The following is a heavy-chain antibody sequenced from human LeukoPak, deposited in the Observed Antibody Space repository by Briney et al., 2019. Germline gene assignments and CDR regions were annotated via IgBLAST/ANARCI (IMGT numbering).Heavy chain of an antibody. J-gene: IGHJ3*02. CDR1: GGSISSHY. Sequence: PSETLSLTCTVSGGSISSHYWSWIRQPPGKGLEWIGYIYYSGSTNYNPSLKSRVTISVDTSKNQFSLKLSSVTAADTAVYYCARHLFCSSTSCYFAFDIWGQGTMVTVSS. CDR3: ARHLFCSSTSCYFAFDI. D-gene: IGHD2-2*01. CDR2: IYYSGST. V-gene: IGHV4-59*08.